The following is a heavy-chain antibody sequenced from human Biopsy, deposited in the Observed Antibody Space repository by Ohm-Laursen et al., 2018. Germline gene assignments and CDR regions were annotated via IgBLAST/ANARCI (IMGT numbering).Heavy chain of an antibody. D-gene: IGHD3-3*01. CDR2: VYYSGTT. CDR1: GGSITSRTHY. J-gene: IGHJ5*02. V-gene: IGHV4-39*01. CDR3: ARHDLSDFWSGYPSFFDR. Sequence: GTLSLTCTLSGGSITSRTHYWDWIRQAPGKGLEWIGTVYYSGTTYDNPSLKNRVIISVDTSKNQFSLSLKTVTAADTAVYYCARHDLSDFWSGYPSFFDRWGQGTLVTVSS.